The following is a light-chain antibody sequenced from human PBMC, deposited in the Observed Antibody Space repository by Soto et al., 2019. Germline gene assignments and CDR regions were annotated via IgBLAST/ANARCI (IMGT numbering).Light chain of an antibody. V-gene: IGLV1-51*01. Sequence: QSVLTQSPSVSAAPGQKVTISCSGSSSNIGNNYVSWYQQLPGTAPKLLIYDNNKRPSGIPDRFSGSKSGTSATLGITGLQTGDEADYYCGTWDSSLIAGVFGGGTKLTVL. CDR1: SSNIGNNY. J-gene: IGLJ2*01. CDR3: GTWDSSLIAGV. CDR2: DNN.